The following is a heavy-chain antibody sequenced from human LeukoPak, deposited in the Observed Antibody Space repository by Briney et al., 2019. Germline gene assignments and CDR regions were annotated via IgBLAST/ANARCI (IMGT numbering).Heavy chain of an antibody. V-gene: IGHV4-59*01. Sequence: SETLSLTCTVSGGSISSYYWSWIRQPPGKGLEWIGYIYYSGSTNYNPSLKSRVTISVDTSKNQFSLKLSSVTAADTAVYYCARDRGYGDYVGWFDPWGKGTTVTVSS. CDR3: ARDRGYGDYVGWFDP. J-gene: IGHJ6*04. CDR2: IYYSGST. D-gene: IGHD4-17*01. CDR1: GGSISSYY.